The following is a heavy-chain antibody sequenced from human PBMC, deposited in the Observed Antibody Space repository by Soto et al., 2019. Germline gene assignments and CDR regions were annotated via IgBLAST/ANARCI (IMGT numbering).Heavy chain of an antibody. CDR1: GGSFSGYY. CDR2: INHSGST. D-gene: IGHD3-10*01. Sequence: PSETLSLTCAVYGGSFSGYYWSWIRQPPGKGLEWIGEINHSGSTNYNPSLKSRVTISVDTSKNQFSLKLSSVTAADTAVYYCARAEGVTVVRGVIGEADYYMDVWGKGTTVTVSS. J-gene: IGHJ6*03. CDR3: ARAEGVTVVRGVIGEADYYMDV. V-gene: IGHV4-34*01.